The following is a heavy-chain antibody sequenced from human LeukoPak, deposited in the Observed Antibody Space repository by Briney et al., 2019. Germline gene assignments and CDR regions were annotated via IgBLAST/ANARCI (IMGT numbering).Heavy chain of an antibody. CDR2: IYYTGTT. CDR3: ARDNGSGYTKGYEHYYYYLDV. CDR1: GVSINSHY. J-gene: IGHJ6*03. Sequence: SETLSLTCTVSGVSINSHYWNWIRQPPGKGLEWIGHIYYTGTTNYNPSLMSRVTLSIDKSKKHISLRLTSVTAADTALYYCARDNGSGYTKGYEHYYYYLDVWGKGTTVTVSS. D-gene: IGHD3-3*02. V-gene: IGHV4-59*11.